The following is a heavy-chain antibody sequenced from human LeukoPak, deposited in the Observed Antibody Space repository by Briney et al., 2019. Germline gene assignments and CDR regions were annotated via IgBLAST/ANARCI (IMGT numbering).Heavy chain of an antibody. CDR1: GFTVSTNC. CDR3: AKDEIPRNKVYDAFDI. J-gene: IGHJ3*02. D-gene: IGHD1/OR15-1a*01. CDR2: IYSGGTT. Sequence: GGSLRLSCAASGFTVSTNCMTWVRQAPGKGLEWVSTIYSGGTTYYADSVMGRFTISRHNSRNTLYLQMNSLRAEDTAVYYCAKDEIPRNKVYDAFDIWGQGTKVTVSS. V-gene: IGHV3-53*04.